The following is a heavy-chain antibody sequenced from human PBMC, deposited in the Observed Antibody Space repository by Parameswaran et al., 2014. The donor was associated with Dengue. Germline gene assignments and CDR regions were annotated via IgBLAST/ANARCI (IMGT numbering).Heavy chain of an antibody. Sequence: RQAPGQGLEWMGWINTNTGNPTYAQGFTGRFVFSLDTSVSTAYLQISSLKAEDTAVYYCARAPWAVAGTGWFDPWGQGTLVTVSS. CDR3: ARAPWAVAGTGWFDP. CDR2: INTNTGNP. J-gene: IGHJ5*02. D-gene: IGHD6-19*01. V-gene: IGHV7-4-1*02.